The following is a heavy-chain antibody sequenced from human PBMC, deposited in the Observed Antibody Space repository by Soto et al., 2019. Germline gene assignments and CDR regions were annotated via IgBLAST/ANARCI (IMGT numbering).Heavy chain of an antibody. V-gene: IGHV3-30-3*01. CDR2: ISYDGSNK. D-gene: IGHD4-4*01. CDR3: ARDGSYSNYGYYYYGMDV. J-gene: IGHJ6*02. CDR1: GFTFSSYA. Sequence: LRLSCAASGFTFSSYAMHWVRQAPGKGLEWVAVISYDGSNKYYADSVKGRFTISRDNSKNTLYLQMNSLRAEDTAVYYCARDGSYSNYGYYYYGMDVWGQGTTVTVSS.